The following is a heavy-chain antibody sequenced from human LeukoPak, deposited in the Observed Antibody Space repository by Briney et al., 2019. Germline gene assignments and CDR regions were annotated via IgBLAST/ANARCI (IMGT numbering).Heavy chain of an antibody. V-gene: IGHV3-48*03. CDR3: ARQQQQLWYD. D-gene: IGHD5-18*01. CDR2: ISSSAGTT. Sequence: AGSLRLSCAASGFTFSSYEMNWVRRAPGKGLEWVSYISSSAGTTYYADSVKGRFTISRDNAKNSLYLQMNSLRAEDTAVYFCARQQQQLWYDWGQGTLVTVSS. CDR1: GFTFSSYE. J-gene: IGHJ4*02.